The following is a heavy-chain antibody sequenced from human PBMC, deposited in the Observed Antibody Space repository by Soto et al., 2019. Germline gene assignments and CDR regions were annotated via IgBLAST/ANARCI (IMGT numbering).Heavy chain of an antibody. V-gene: IGHV3-30*04. Sequence: QVQLVESGGGVVQPGRSLRLSCAASGFTFSSYAMHWVRQAPGKGLEWVAVISYDGSNKYYADSVKGRFTISRDNSKNTLYLQMNSLRAEDTAVYYCAKDSGPYYYDSSGYYYGGEYFDYWGQGTLVTVSS. J-gene: IGHJ4*02. D-gene: IGHD3-22*01. CDR3: AKDSGPYYYDSSGYYYGGEYFDY. CDR1: GFTFSSYA. CDR2: ISYDGSNK.